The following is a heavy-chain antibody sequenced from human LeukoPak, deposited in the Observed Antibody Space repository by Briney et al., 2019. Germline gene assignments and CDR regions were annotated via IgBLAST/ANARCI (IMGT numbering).Heavy chain of an antibody. V-gene: IGHV5-51*01. D-gene: IGHD2-15*01. J-gene: IGHJ4*02. Sequence: GQSLTISCKGSGYSFTSYWIGWVRQMPGKGLEWMGIIYPGDSDTRYSPSFQGQVTISADKSISTAYLQWSSLKASDTAMYYSARPFCSGGSCYSFYFDYWGQGTLVTVSS. CDR3: ARPFCSGGSCYSFYFDY. CDR1: GYSFTSYW. CDR2: IYPGDSDT.